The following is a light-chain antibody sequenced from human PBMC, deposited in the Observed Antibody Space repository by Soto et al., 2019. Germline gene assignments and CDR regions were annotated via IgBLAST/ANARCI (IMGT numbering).Light chain of an antibody. J-gene: IGLJ1*01. Sequence: QSALTQPPSASGSPGQSVTISCTGTSSDVGGYNYVSWYQQHPGKAPKIMIYEVSKRPSGVPDRFSGSKSGNTASLTVSGLQAEDEADYYCTSYAGSNNFFYVFGTGTKVTVL. CDR3: TSYAGSNNFFYV. V-gene: IGLV2-8*01. CDR1: SSDVGGYNY. CDR2: EVS.